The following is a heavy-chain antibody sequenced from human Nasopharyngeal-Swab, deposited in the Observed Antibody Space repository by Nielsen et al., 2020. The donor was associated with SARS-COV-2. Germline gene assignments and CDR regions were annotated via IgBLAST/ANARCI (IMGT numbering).Heavy chain of an antibody. J-gene: IGHJ6*03. CDR2: LTSSGGTT. D-gene: IGHD5-18*01. CDR1: GFTFSSRP. V-gene: IGHV3-23*01. Sequence: GGSLRLSCATSGFTFSSRPMFWVRQAPGKGLEWVSSLTSSGGTTYYADSVKGRFTISRDNSKNTLYLQMNSLRAEDTAVYYCAKEGGIQLWPGYYYYMDVWGKGTTVTVSS. CDR3: AKEGGIQLWPGYYYYMDV.